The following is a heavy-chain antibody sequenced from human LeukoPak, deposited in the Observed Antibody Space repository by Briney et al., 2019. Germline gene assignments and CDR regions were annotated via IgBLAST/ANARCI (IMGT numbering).Heavy chain of an antibody. D-gene: IGHD3-3*01. CDR3: AILDYDLYYFDY. CDR1: GGSISSYY. Sequence: SETLSLTCTVSGGSISSYYWSWIRQPPGKGLEWIGYIYYSGSTNYNPSLKSRVTISVDTSKNQFSLKLSSVTAADTAVYYCAILDYDLYYFDYWGQGTLVTVSS. V-gene: IGHV4-59*01. CDR2: IYYSGST. J-gene: IGHJ4*02.